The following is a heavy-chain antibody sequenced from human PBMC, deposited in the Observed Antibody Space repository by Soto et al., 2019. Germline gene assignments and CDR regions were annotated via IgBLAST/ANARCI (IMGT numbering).Heavy chain of an antibody. CDR1: GGSISSGGYY. V-gene: IGHV4-31*03. Sequence: PSETLSLTCTVSGGSISSGGYYWSWIRQHPGKGLEWIGYIYYSGSTYYNPSLKSRVTISVDTSKNQFSLKLSSVTAADTAVYYCARSVGATPAEYFHHWGQGTLVTVSS. D-gene: IGHD1-26*01. CDR2: IYYSGST. J-gene: IGHJ1*01. CDR3: ARSVGATPAEYFHH.